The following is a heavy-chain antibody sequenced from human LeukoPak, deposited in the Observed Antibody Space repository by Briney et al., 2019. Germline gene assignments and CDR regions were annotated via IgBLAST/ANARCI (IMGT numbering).Heavy chain of an antibody. CDR3: ARYYVWGSYRTDAFDI. V-gene: IGHV3-21*01. Sequence: GGSLRLSCAASGFTFRSYEMNWVRQAPGKGLEWVSSISSSSTYIYYADSVKGRFTISRDNAKNSVYLQMNSLRAEDTAVYFCARYYVWGSYRTDAFDIWGQGTMVTVSS. J-gene: IGHJ3*02. CDR1: GFTFRSYE. D-gene: IGHD3-16*02. CDR2: ISSSSTYI.